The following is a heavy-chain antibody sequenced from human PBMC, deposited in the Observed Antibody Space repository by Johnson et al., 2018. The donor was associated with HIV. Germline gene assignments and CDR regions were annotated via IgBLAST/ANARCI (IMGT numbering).Heavy chain of an antibody. J-gene: IGHJ3*02. CDR3: PVDTEAFDI. Sequence: VQLVESGGGLVQPGGSLRLSSAVSGFTFSYYWMSGVRQAPGKGLDWVANIKQDGREKYYADYVKGRFTISRDNSKNTLYLQINSLRPEDTAVYYCPVDTEAFDIWGQGTMVTVSS. CDR2: IKQDGREK. D-gene: IGHD1-14*01. CDR1: GFTFSYYW. V-gene: IGHV3-7*04.